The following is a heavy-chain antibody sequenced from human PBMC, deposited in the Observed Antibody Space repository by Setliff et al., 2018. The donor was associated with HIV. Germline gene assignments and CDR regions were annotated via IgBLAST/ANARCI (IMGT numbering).Heavy chain of an antibody. CDR2: IYYSGST. D-gene: IGHD3-22*01. J-gene: IGHJ4*02. CDR3: AREATYYYDGSGYYYFDY. Sequence: SETLSLTCTVSGGSISSGDYYWSWIRQPPGKGLEWIGYIYYSGSTNYNPSLKSRITISVDTSKNQFSLKLSSVTAADTAVYYCAREATYYYDGSGYYYFDYWGRGTLVTVSS. V-gene: IGHV4-61*08. CDR1: GGSISSGDYY.